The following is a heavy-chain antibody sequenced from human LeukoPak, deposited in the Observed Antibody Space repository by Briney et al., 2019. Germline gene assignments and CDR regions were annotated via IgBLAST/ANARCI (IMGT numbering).Heavy chain of an antibody. V-gene: IGHV4-59*08. CDR3: AKYRSTSGSVDS. CDR1: RVSIKASH. J-gene: IGHJ4*02. D-gene: IGHD2-8*01. Sequence: SWTLSLSYTFSRVSIKASHFSWVQPPPQNGLEWIGYIYSRGRTNYNPSLTRRVTISVDTSKTQFSLKLTSVTAADTAVYYCAKYRSTSGSVDSWGQGTLVTVSS. CDR2: IYSRGRT.